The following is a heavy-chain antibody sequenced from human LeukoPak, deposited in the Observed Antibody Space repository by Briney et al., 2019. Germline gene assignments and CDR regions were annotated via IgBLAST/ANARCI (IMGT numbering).Heavy chain of an antibody. Sequence: PGGSLRLSCAASGFTFSSYEMNWVRQAPGKGLEWVSSISSSSSYIYYADSVKGRFTISRDNAKNSLYLQMNSLRAEDTAVYYCARDRISDYWGQGTLVTVSS. CDR1: GFTFSSYE. J-gene: IGHJ4*02. D-gene: IGHD3-10*01. V-gene: IGHV3-21*01. CDR3: ARDRISDY. CDR2: ISSSSSYI.